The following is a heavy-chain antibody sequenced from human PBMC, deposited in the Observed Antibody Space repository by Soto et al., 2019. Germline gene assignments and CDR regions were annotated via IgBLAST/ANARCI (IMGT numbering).Heavy chain of an antibody. Sequence: PSETLSLTCTVSGGSISSSSYYWGWIRQPPGKGLEWIGSIYYSGTTHYNPSLKSRVTISVDTSNNQFSLKVISVTAAVTAVYCCARPARQGTVAGVYWGQGTLVAVFS. J-gene: IGHJ4*02. V-gene: IGHV4-39*01. CDR3: ARPARQGTVAGVY. CDR1: GGSISSSSYY. CDR2: IYYSGTT. D-gene: IGHD6-19*01.